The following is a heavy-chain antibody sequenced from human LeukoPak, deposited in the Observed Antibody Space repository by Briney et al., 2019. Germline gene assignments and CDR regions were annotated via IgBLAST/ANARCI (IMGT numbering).Heavy chain of an antibody. CDR2: ISGSGGST. Sequence: GGSLRLSCAASGFTFSSYAMSWVRQAPGRGLEWVSAISGSGGSTYYADSVKGRFTISRDNSKNTLYLQMNSLRAEDTAVYYCAYCSSTSCPPTYYYYYYYMDVWGKGTTVTVSS. V-gene: IGHV3-23*01. CDR1: GFTFSSYA. D-gene: IGHD2-2*01. J-gene: IGHJ6*03. CDR3: AYCSSTSCPPTYYYYYYYMDV.